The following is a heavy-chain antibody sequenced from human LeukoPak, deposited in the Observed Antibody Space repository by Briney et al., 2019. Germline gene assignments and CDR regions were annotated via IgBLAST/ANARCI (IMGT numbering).Heavy chain of an antibody. V-gene: IGHV3-7*01. D-gene: IGHD2-21*02. CDR3: ARDSEYCGGDCYYDY. J-gene: IGHJ4*02. Sequence: PGGPLRLSCAAWGFTLRRYWMSWVRQATGEGGEWVANIKQDGSEKYYVDSVKGRFTISRDNAKNSLYLQMNSLRAEDTAVYYCARDSEYCGGDCYYDYWGQGTLVSVSS. CDR2: IKQDGSEK. CDR1: GFTLRRYW.